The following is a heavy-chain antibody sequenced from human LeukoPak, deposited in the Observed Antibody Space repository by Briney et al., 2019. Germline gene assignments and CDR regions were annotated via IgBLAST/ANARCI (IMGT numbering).Heavy chain of an antibody. CDR3: AKESESYDSSGSTFDY. CDR1: GFTFSSYG. V-gene: IGHV3-30*02. D-gene: IGHD3-22*01. Sequence: GGSLRLSCAASGFTFSSYGMHWVRQAPGKGLEWGAFIRYDGSNKYYADSVKGRFTMSRDNSKNTLYLQMNSLRAEDTAVYYCAKESESYDSSGSTFDYWGQGTLVTVSS. J-gene: IGHJ4*02. CDR2: IRYDGSNK.